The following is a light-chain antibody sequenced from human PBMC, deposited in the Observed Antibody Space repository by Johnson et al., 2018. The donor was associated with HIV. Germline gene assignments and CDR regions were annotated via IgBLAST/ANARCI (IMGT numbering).Light chain of an antibody. CDR1: SSNIGNNY. J-gene: IGLJ1*01. CDR3: GTGDSSLSAFV. V-gene: IGLV1-51*02. Sequence: QSVLTQPPSVSAAPGQKVTISCSGSSSNIGNNYVSWYQQLPGTAPKLLIYENNKRTSGIPDRFPGPKSGPSATLGITGLQPGDEADYYCGTGDSSLSAFVFGTRTKVTVL. CDR2: ENN.